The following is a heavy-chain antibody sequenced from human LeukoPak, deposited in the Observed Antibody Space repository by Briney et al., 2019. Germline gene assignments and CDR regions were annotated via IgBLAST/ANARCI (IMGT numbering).Heavy chain of an antibody. D-gene: IGHD3-9*01. V-gene: IGHV4-59*08. J-gene: IGHJ4*02. CDR2: IYYSGST. Sequence: SETLSLTCTVSGGSISSYYWSWIRQPPGKRLEWIGYIYYSGSTNYNPSLKSRVTISVDTSENQFSLKLSSVTAADTAVYYCARLSPKHYDILTGYYGFDYWGQGTLVTVSS. CDR1: GGSISSYY. CDR3: ARLSPKHYDILTGYYGFDY.